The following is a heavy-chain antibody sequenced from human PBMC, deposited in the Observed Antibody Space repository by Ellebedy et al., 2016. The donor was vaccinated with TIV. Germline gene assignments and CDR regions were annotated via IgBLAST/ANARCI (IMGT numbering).Heavy chain of an antibody. CDR1: GYSISSGYY. V-gene: IGHV4-38-2*02. D-gene: IGHD1/OR15-1a*01. J-gene: IGHJ4*02. Sequence: SETLSLSCTVSGYSISSGYYWGWIRPPPGKGLEWIGSIYHSGSTYYNPSLKSRVIISVDPSKNQFSLNLDSVTAADTAVYYCARGQRGTLWSDYWGQGTVVTVSS. CDR2: IYHSGST. CDR3: ARGQRGTLWSDY.